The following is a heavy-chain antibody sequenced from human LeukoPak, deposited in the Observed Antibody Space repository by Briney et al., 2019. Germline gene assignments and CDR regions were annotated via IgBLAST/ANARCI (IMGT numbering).Heavy chain of an antibody. CDR3: ARDWDAMNNCFDP. D-gene: IGHD1-26*01. CDR2: ISTNSDIR. V-gene: IGHV1-18*01. CDR1: GYTFTNYG. Sequence: GSVKVSCEASGYTFTNYGISWVRQAPGQGLEWMGWISTNSDIRTYAQTLQGRFTMTTDTATTTAYMELNNLTFDDTAVYYCARDWDAMNNCFDPWGQGTPVTVSS. J-gene: IGHJ5*02.